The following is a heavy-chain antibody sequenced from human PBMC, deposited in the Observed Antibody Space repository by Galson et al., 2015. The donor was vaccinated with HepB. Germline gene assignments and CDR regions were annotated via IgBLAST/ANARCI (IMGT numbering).Heavy chain of an antibody. CDR2: IYYSGST. CDR3: ARHENIVVVPAAMRPVYFDY. V-gene: IGHV4-39*01. J-gene: IGHJ4*02. D-gene: IGHD2-2*01. Sequence: ETLSLTCTVSGGSISSSSYYWGWIRQPPGKGLEWIGSIYYSGSTYYNPSLKSRVTISVDTSKNQFSLKLSSVTAADTAVYYCARHENIVVVPAAMRPVYFDYWGQGTLVTVSS. CDR1: GGSISSSSYY.